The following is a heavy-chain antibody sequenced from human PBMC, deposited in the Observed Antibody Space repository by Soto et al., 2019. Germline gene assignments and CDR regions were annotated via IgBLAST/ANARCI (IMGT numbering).Heavy chain of an antibody. CDR2: ISSSSSTI. J-gene: IGHJ5*02. D-gene: IGHD6-13*01. V-gene: IGHV3-48*01. Sequence: EVQLVESGGGLVQPGGSLRLSCAASGFTFSSYSMNWVRQAPGKGLEWVSYISSSSSTIYYADSVKGRLTISRDNAKNSLYLQMKSLGAEATAVYYCAGQGGSRLNWFDPWGQGTLVTVSS. CDR3: AGQGGSRLNWFDP. CDR1: GFTFSSYS.